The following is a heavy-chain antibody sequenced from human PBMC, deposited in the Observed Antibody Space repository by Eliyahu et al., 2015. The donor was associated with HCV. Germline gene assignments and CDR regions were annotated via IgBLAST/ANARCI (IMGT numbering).Heavy chain of an antibody. D-gene: IGHD3-10*01. CDR1: GGSFSGYY. Sequence: QVQLQQWGAGLLKPSETLSLTCAVYGGSFSGYYWSWIRQPPGKGLEWIGEINHSGSTNYNPSLKSRVTISVDTSKNQFSLKLSSVTAADTAVYYCARAKVRGVIEWVRTRYYFDYWGQGTLVTVSS. CDR3: ARAKVRGVIEWVRTRYYFDY. V-gene: IGHV4-34*01. J-gene: IGHJ4*02. CDR2: INHSGST.